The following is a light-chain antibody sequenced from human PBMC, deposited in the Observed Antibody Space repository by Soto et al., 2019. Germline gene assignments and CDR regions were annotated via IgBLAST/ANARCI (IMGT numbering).Light chain of an antibody. V-gene: IGKV1-5*01. J-gene: IGKJ4*01. CDR2: DAS. CDR1: QSISSW. Sequence: DIQMTQSPSTLSASVGDRVTITCRASQSISSWLAWYQQKPGKAPKLLIYDASSLESGVPSRFSGSVSGTEFTLTISSLQPDDFATYYCQQLNSYPLTFGGGTKVDIK. CDR3: QQLNSYPLT.